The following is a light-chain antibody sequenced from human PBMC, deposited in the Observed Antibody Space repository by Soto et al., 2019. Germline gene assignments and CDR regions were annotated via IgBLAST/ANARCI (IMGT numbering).Light chain of an antibody. J-gene: IGKJ4*01. CDR1: QSVSSSY. CDR3: QQYGTSPLT. CDR2: GAS. Sequence: EIVLTQSPGTLSLSPGERATLSCSASQSVSSSYLAWYQQKPGQAPRLLIYGASSRATGIPDTFSGSGSGTDFTLTISSLEPEDFAVYYCQQYGTSPLTFGGGTKVDI. V-gene: IGKV3-20*01.